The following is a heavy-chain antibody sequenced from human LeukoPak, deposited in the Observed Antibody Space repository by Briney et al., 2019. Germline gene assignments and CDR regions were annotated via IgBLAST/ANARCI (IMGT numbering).Heavy chain of an antibody. J-gene: IGHJ4*02. CDR3: ARSPNLAYDSSGYDY. CDR2: IIPIFGTA. D-gene: IGHD3-22*01. CDR1: GGTFSSYA. Sequence: ASVKVSCKASGGTFSSYAISWVRQAPGQGLEWMGGIIPIFGTANCAQKFQGRVTITADESTSTAYMELSSLRSEDTAVYYCARSPNLAYDSSGYDYWGQGTLVTVSS. V-gene: IGHV1-69*13.